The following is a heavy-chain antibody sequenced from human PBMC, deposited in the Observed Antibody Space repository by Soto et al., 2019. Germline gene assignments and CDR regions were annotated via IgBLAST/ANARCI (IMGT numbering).Heavy chain of an antibody. CDR2: IYYSGTT. CDR1: GDTISSTSYY. D-gene: IGHD5-18*01. CDR3: ARDQLPYNYGYFDY. Sequence: SETLSLTCTVSGDTISSTSYYWGWIRQPPGKGLEWIGSIYYSGTTYYNPSLKGRVTISVDTSKNQFSLKLSSVTAADTAVYYCARDQLPYNYGYFDYWGQGPLVTVYS. V-gene: IGHV4-39*02. J-gene: IGHJ4*02.